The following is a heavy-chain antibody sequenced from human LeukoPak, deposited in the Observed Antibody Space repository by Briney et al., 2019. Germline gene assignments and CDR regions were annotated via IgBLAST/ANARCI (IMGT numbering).Heavy chain of an antibody. CDR3: ARGRDPIDY. J-gene: IGHJ4*02. V-gene: IGHV3-21*06. Sequence: PGGSLRLSCAASGFTFSSYSMNWVRQAPGKGLEWVSSISSSSSGTYYADSVKGRFTISRDNAKNSLYLQMNSLRAEDTAVYYCARGRDPIDYWGQGTLVTVSS. CDR2: ISSSSSGT. CDR1: GFTFSSYS.